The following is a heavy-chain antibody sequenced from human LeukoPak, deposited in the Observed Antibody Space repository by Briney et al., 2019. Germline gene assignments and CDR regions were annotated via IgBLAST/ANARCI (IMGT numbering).Heavy chain of an antibody. CDR2: IYSGGTT. V-gene: IGHV3-53*01. Sequence: GGSLRLSCAASRFTVSSNYMSWVRQAPGKALEWVSVIYSGGTTYYADSVQGRFTISRDNSKNTLYLQMNSLRAEDTAVYYCARDSASGWYHANWGQGTLVTVSS. J-gene: IGHJ4*02. D-gene: IGHD6-19*01. CDR3: ARDSASGWYHAN. CDR1: RFTVSSNY.